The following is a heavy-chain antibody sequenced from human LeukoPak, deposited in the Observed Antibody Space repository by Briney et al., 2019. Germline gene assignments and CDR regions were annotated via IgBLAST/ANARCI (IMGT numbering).Heavy chain of an antibody. D-gene: IGHD6-13*01. J-gene: IGHJ4*02. CDR1: GGSISSGGYY. V-gene: IGHV4-31*03. CDR3: ARAPGGVIAAAL. CDR2: IYYSGST. Sequence: SQTLSLTCTVSGGSISSGGYYWSWIRQPPGKGLEWIGYIYYSGSTYYNPSLKSRVTISVDTSKNQFSLKLSSVTAADTAVYYCARAPGGVIAAALWGQGTLVTVSS.